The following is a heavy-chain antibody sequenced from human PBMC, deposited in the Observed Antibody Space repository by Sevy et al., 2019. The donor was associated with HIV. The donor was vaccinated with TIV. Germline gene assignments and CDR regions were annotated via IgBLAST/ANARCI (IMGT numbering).Heavy chain of an antibody. CDR2: IYYSGST. CDR1: GGSISSYY. CDR3: ARGVGYDFWSGYYENDYYYYGMDV. Sequence: SETLSLTCTVSGGSISSYYWSWIRQPPGKGLEWIGYIYYSGSTNYNPSLKSRVTISVDTSKNQFSLKLSSVTAADTAGYYCARGVGYDFWSGYYENDYYYYGMDVWGQGTTVTVSS. D-gene: IGHD3-3*01. J-gene: IGHJ6*02. V-gene: IGHV4-59*01.